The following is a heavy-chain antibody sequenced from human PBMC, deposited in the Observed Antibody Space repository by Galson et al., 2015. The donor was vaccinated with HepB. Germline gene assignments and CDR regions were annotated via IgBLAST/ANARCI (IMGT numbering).Heavy chain of an antibody. V-gene: IGHV1-18*04. D-gene: IGHD3-10*01. Sequence: SVKVSCKASGYTFTSYGISWVRQAPGQGLEWMGWISAYNGNTNYAQKLQGRVTMTTDTSTSTAYMELRSLRSDDTAVYYCARAPYYYGSGSYYYFDYWGQGPWSPSPQ. CDR1: GYTFTSYG. CDR3: ARAPYYYGSGSYYYFDY. J-gene: IGHJ4*02. CDR2: ISAYNGNT.